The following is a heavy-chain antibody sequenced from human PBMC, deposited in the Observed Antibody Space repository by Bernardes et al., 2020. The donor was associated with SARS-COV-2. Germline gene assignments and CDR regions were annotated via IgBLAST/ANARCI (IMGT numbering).Heavy chain of an antibody. D-gene: IGHD3-16*01. CDR2: LNHSGST. J-gene: IGHJ4*02. Sequence: SETLSLTCAVYGGSFSGYYWSWIRQPPGKGLEWIGELNHSGSTNYNPSLKSRVTISVDTSKNQFSLKLSSVTAADTAVYYCARGPWGSYYFDYWGQGTLVTVSS. CDR3: ARGPWGSYYFDY. V-gene: IGHV4-34*01. CDR1: GGSFSGYY.